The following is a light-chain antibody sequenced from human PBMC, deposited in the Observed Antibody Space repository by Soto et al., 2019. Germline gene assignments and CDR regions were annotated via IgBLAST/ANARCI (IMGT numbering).Light chain of an antibody. V-gene: IGKV3-15*01. Sequence: EIVMTQSPATLSVSPGERATLSCRASQSVGSNLAWYQQKAGQAPSLLIYDASTRATGIAARFSGSGSGTDFTLTISSLQSEDFAVYYCQHYNNWYTFGQGTKLEIK. CDR2: DAS. CDR3: QHYNNWYT. J-gene: IGKJ2*01. CDR1: QSVGSN.